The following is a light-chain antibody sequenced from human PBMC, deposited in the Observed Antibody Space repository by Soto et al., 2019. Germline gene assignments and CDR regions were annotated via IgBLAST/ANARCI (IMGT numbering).Light chain of an antibody. Sequence: QSALAQPASVSGSPGQSITISCTGTSSDIGHYDYVSWYQQHPGKAPKLMIYHVTYRPSGVSNRYSGSKSGNSASLTISGLQADDEADYYCCSLTTSHTYVFGCGTKVTVL. CDR1: SSDIGHYDY. CDR3: CSLTTSHTYV. J-gene: IGLJ1*01. V-gene: IGLV2-14*03. CDR2: HVT.